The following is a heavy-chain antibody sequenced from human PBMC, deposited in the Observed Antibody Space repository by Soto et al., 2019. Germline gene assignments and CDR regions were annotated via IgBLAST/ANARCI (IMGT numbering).Heavy chain of an antibody. CDR1: GGSISSSNW. J-gene: IGHJ4*02. Sequence: SETLSLTCAVSGGSISSSNWWSWVRQPPGKGLEWIGYIYYSGSTNYNPSLKSRDTISVDTSKNQFSLKLSSVTAADTAVYYCARSDGRYWGQGTLVTVSS. CDR3: ARSDGRY. CDR2: IYYSGST. V-gene: IGHV4-4*02.